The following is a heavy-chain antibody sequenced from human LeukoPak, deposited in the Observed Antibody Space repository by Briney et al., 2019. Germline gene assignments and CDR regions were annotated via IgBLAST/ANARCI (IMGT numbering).Heavy chain of an antibody. CDR2: INPNSGGT. D-gene: IGHD3-3*01. CDR1: GYTFTGYY. V-gene: IGHV1-2*02. J-gene: IGHJ4*02. CDR3: ARTYYDFWSGYLN. Sequence: ASVTVSCKASGYTFTGYYMHWVRQAPGQGLEWMGWINPNSGGTNYAQKFQGRVTMTRDTSISTAYMELSRLRSDDTAVYYCARTYYDFWSGYLNWGQGTLVTVSS.